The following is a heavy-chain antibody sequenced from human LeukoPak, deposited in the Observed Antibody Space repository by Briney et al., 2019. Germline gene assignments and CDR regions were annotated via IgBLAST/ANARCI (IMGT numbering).Heavy chain of an antibody. J-gene: IGHJ4*02. CDR3: ARDVWGCSSTSCYGYLDY. D-gene: IGHD2-2*01. CDR2: IIPIFGTA. Sequence: SVKVYCKASGGTFSSYAISWVRQAPGQGLEWMGGIIPIFGTADYAQKFQGRVTITADESTSTAYMELSSLRSEDTAVYYCARDVWGCSSTSCYGYLDYWGQGTLVTVSS. V-gene: IGHV1-69*13. CDR1: GGTFSSYA.